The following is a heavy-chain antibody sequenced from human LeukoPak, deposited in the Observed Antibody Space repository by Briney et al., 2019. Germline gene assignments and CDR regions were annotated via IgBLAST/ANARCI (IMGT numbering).Heavy chain of an antibody. Sequence: SQTLSLTCTVSGGSISSGGYYWSWIREHPGKGLEWIGYIYYSGSTYYNPSLKSRVTISVDTSKNQFSLKLSSVTAADTAVYYCARGTTVEFFDYWGQGPLVTVSS. CDR1: GGSISSGGYY. V-gene: IGHV4-31*03. D-gene: IGHD4-23*01. J-gene: IGHJ4*02. CDR3: ARGTTVEFFDY. CDR2: IYYSGST.